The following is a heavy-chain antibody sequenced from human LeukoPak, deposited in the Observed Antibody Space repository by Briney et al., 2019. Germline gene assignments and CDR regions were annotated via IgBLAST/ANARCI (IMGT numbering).Heavy chain of an antibody. CDR3: ARNILFAFDI. CDR2: IYNDGST. Sequence: GGSLRLSCAASGLTVSSSYMSWVRQAPGKGLEWVSIIYNDGSTYYADSMKGRFTISRDNSKNTLYLQVSSLRAEDTAMYYCARNILFAFDIWGQGTMVTVSS. V-gene: IGHV3-53*01. CDR1: GLTVSSSY. J-gene: IGHJ3*02.